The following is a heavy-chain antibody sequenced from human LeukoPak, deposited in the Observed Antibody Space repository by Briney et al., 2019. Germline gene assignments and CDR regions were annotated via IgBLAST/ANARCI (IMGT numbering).Heavy chain of an antibody. J-gene: IGHJ4*02. Sequence: PGGSLRLSCAASGFTLSSYEMNWVRQAPGKGLEWVSYISSSGSTIYYADSVKGRFTISRDNAKNSLYLQMNSLRAEDTAVYYCARGPGIAAPDFDYWGQGTLVTVSS. CDR3: ARGPGIAAPDFDY. CDR1: GFTLSSYE. D-gene: IGHD6-13*01. CDR2: ISSSGSTI. V-gene: IGHV3-48*03.